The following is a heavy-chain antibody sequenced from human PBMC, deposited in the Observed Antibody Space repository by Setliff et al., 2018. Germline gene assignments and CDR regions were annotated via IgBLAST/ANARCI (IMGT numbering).Heavy chain of an antibody. V-gene: IGHV1-46*01. J-gene: IGHJ4*02. D-gene: IGHD5-18*01. Sequence: GASVKVSCKASGYTFTTYYMHWVRQAPGQGLEWMGIINPSGGYANYAQKFQGRVTMTRDPSTSTAYMELSSLRSEDTAVYYCARAPLESGYNYGQGHYFDYWGQGTLVTVSS. CDR2: INPSGGYA. CDR3: ARAPLESGYNYGQGHYFDY. CDR1: GYTFTTYY.